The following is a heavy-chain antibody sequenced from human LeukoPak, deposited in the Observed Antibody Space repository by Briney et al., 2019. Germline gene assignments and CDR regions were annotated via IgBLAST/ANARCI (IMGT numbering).Heavy chain of an antibody. CDR2: LTNSGSNT. J-gene: IGHJ4*02. V-gene: IGHV3-23*05. D-gene: IGHD2-21*01. CDR3: AKSVVVGRVFPGLDY. Sequence: QCGGSLRLSFAASGXTFSNYAMSWVRQAPGKGLEWVSSLTNSGSNTYYADSVKGRFTISRDNSKNTLYLQMNSLRAEDTAVYYCAKSVVVGRVFPGLDYWGQGTLVTVSS. CDR1: GXTFSNYA.